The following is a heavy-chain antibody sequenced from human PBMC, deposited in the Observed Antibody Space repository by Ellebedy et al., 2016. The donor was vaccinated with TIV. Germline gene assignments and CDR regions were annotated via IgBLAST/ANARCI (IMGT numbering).Heavy chain of an antibody. Sequence: GESLKISCAASGFPFSSFEFNWVRQAPGKGLEWVSVIYTDGTPYYADSVKGRFTISRDNSKNTMFLQMNSLRAEDTAVYYCARESSVGADSYYFDLWGQGTLVTVSS. D-gene: IGHD2-2*01. V-gene: IGHV3-66*01. CDR2: IYTDGTP. J-gene: IGHJ4*02. CDR1: GFPFSSFE. CDR3: ARESSVGADSYYFDL.